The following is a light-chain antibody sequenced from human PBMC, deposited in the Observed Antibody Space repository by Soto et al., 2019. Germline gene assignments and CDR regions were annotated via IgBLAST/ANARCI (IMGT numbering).Light chain of an antibody. V-gene: IGLV2-14*01. J-gene: IGLJ2*01. CDR1: SSDVGGYNY. CDR2: ETS. Sequence: QSALTQPASVSGSPGQSITISCTGTSSDVGGYNYVSWYQQHPRKAPKLMISETSNRPSGVSNRVSGSKAGNTASLTISGLQAEDEADYYGSSYTSSSALEVVFGGGTKLTVL. CDR3: SSYTSSSALEVV.